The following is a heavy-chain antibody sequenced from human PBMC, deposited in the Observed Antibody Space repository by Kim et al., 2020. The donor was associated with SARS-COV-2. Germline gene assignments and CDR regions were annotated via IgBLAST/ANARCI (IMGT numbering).Heavy chain of an antibody. Sequence: GGSLRLSCAASGFTFSSYSMNWVRQAPGKGLEWVSYISSSSSTIYYADSVKGRFTISRDNAKNSLYLQMNSLRDEDTAVYYCARGLAAGGFLYYYYGVDVWGQGTTVTVSS. J-gene: IGHJ6*02. CDR3: ARGLAAGGFLYYYYGVDV. CDR2: ISSSSSTI. V-gene: IGHV3-48*02. D-gene: IGHD6-13*01. CDR1: GFTFSSYS.